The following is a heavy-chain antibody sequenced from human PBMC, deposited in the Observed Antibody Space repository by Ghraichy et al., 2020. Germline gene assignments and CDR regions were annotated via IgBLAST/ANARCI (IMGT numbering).Heavy chain of an antibody. Sequence: SQTLSLTCTVSGRSISSYYWSWIRQPPGKGLEWIGYIYYSGSTNYNPSLTSRVTISVDTSKNQFSLTLSSVTAADTAVYYCAGGIWAGDYYYMDVWGKGTTVTFSS. CDR3: AGGIWAGDYYYMDV. D-gene: IGHD3-10*01. CDR1: GRSISSYY. V-gene: IGHV4-59*01. CDR2: IYYSGST. J-gene: IGHJ6*03.